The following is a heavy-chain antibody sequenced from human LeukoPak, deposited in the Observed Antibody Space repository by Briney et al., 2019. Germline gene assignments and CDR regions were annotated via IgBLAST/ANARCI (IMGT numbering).Heavy chain of an antibody. CDR2: IHYSGST. Sequence: SETLSLTCTVSGGSVSSGSYYWSWIRQPPGKGLEWIGYIHYSGSTNYNPSRKSRVTISVGTSKNQFSRKLRSVTAADTAMYYCAREGYASNWYPDWGQGTLVTVSS. J-gene: IGHJ4*02. V-gene: IGHV4-61*01. CDR1: GGSVSSGSYY. CDR3: AREGYASNWYPD. D-gene: IGHD6-13*01.